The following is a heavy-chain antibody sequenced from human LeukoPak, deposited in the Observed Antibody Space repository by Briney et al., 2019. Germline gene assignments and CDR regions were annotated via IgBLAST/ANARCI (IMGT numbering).Heavy chain of an antibody. CDR2: MSGSGYYT. V-gene: IGHV3-23*01. J-gene: IGHJ6*03. Sequence: GGSLRLSCAASGFAFSNFAMSWVRQAPGEGLEWVSAMSGSGYYTYYVESVKGRFTISRDNSKNTLYLHMNSLRADDTAVYYCAKMEGQRLYDYCMDVWGRGTTVTVSS. D-gene: IGHD3-3*01. CDR3: AKMEGQRLYDYCMDV. CDR1: GFAFSNFA.